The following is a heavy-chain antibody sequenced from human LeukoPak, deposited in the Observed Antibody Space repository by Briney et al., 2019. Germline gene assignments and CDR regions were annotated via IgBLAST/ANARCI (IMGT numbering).Heavy chain of an antibody. Sequence: ASVKVSCKASGGTFNNYAISWVRQAPGQGLEWMGGIIPSFGTTNYAQKFQGRVTITADESTSAAYMELSSLRSEDTAVYYCARGRTWYEGWFDPWGQGTLVTVSS. V-gene: IGHV1-69*13. J-gene: IGHJ5*02. D-gene: IGHD6-13*01. CDR3: ARGRTWYEGWFDP. CDR1: GGTFNNYA. CDR2: IIPSFGTT.